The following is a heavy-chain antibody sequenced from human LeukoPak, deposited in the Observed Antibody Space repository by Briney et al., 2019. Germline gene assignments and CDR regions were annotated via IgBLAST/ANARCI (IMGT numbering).Heavy chain of an antibody. D-gene: IGHD5-12*01. CDR1: GASISSGGYY. CDR2: IYYSGST. J-gene: IGHJ4*02. Sequence: PSQTLSLTCTVSGASISSGGYYWSWIRQHPGKGLEWIGYIYYSGSTYYNPSLKSRVTMSVDTSKNQFSLKLSSVTAADTAVYYCAREGYSGYDAPNYFDYWGQGTLVTVSP. CDR3: AREGYSGYDAPNYFDY. V-gene: IGHV4-31*03.